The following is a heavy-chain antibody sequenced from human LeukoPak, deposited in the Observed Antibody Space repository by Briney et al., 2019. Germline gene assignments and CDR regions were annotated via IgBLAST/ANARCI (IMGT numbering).Heavy chain of an antibody. CDR1: GGSFSDYY. D-gene: IGHD5-18*01. J-gene: IGHJ5*02. Sequence: SETLSLTCGVYGGSFSDYYWSWIRQPPGKGLEWIGEINHSGSTNYNPSLKSRATISVDTSKNQFSLKVNSVTAADTAVYYCARRGYTCGWGWFDPWGQGTLVTVSS. V-gene: IGHV4-34*01. CDR2: INHSGST. CDR3: ARRGYTCGWGWFDP.